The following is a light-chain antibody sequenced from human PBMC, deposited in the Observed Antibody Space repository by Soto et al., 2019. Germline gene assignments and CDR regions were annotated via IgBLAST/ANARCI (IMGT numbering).Light chain of an antibody. CDR1: IGDVSTGHF. Sequence: QAVVTQEPSLTVSPGGTVTLTCGSSIGDVSTGHFPYWFQQKPGQAPRTLIYDTTKKHSWTPARFSGSLLGGKAALTLSGAQPEDEAEYYCLLCYSAAYVVFGGGTKLTVL. CDR3: LLCYSAAYVV. V-gene: IGLV7-46*01. J-gene: IGLJ2*01. CDR2: DTT.